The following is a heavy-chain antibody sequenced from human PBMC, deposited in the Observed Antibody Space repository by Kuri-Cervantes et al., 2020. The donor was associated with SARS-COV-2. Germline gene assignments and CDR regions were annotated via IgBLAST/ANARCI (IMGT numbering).Heavy chain of an antibody. CDR3: ARAGGFASFDY. Sequence: LRLSCAVSGGSISSGGYSWSWIRQPPGKGLEWIGYIYHSGSTYYNPSLKSRVTISVDRSKNQFSLKLSSVTAADTAVYYCARAGGFASFDYWGQGTLVTVSS. V-gene: IGHV4-30-2*01. D-gene: IGHD1-26*01. CDR2: IYHSGST. CDR1: GGSISSGGYS. J-gene: IGHJ4*02.